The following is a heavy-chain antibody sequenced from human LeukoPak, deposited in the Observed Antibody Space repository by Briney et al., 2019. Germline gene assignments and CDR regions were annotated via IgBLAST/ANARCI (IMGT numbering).Heavy chain of an antibody. CDR1: VYTFTGYY. D-gene: IGHD6-13*01. Sequence: ASVRVSCKPSVYTFTGYYMHWVRQAPGQGLEWMGWINPNSGGTNYAQKFQGRVTMTRDTSISTAYMELSRLRSDDTAVYYCAREGSSYYFDYWGQGTLVTVSS. V-gene: IGHV1-2*02. J-gene: IGHJ4*02. CDR3: AREGSSYYFDY. CDR2: INPNSGGT.